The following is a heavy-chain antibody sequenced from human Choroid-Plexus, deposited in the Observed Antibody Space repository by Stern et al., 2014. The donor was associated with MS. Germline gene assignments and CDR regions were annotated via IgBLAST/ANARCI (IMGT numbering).Heavy chain of an antibody. CDR2: VSYDGSNK. CDR3: AKDRQYLTYFFDH. D-gene: IGHD2/OR15-2a*01. CDR1: GFTFGSCA. J-gene: IGHJ5*02. V-gene: IGHV3-30*18. Sequence: VQLVQSGGGVVQPGRPLRLSCVASGFTFGSCAMHWVRQAPGKGLEWVAGVSYDGSNKHYADSVKGRFTISRDNSQNTLYMQMSSLSPEDTAVYYCAKDRQYLTYFFDHWGQGSLVTVSS.